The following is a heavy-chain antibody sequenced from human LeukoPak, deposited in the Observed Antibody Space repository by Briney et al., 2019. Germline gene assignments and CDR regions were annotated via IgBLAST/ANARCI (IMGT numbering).Heavy chain of an antibody. CDR1: GLTFSSYA. J-gene: IGHJ4*02. D-gene: IGHD4-17*01. CDR2: ISYDGSNK. CDR3: ARDRFGDYHFDY. V-gene: IGHV3-30-3*01. Sequence: PGGSLRLSCAASGLTFSSYAMHWVRQAPGKGLEWVALISYDGSNKYYADSVKGRFTISRDNSKNTLYLQMNSLRAEDTAVYYCARDRFGDYHFDYWGQGTLVTVSS.